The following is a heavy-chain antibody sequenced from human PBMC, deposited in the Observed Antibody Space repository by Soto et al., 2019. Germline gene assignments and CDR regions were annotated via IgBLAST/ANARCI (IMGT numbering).Heavy chain of an antibody. J-gene: IGHJ2*01. V-gene: IGHV4-4*07. D-gene: IGHD6-13*01. CDR2: LTITRPI. CDR1: GASISSFN. CDR3: ARDRGEYTSSWFWYFSH. Sequence: SDTLSLTCSVSGASISSFNWNWVRQPAGKGPEYVGRLTITRPIHYNPPLKRRITMSMDTSKNQISLHLRSVTAADTAIYYCARDRGEYTSSWFWYFSHWGHGTLVTVSS.